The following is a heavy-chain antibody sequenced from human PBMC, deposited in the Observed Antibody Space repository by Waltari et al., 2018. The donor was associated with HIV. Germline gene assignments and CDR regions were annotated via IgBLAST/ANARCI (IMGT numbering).Heavy chain of an antibody. CDR3: ARIVTWFGELSNDAFDI. J-gene: IGHJ3*02. CDR2: ISSSGSTI. Sequence: EVQLVESGGGLVQPGGSLRFSCAASGFTFSSYEMNWVCQAPGKGLEWVSYISSSGSTIYYADSVKGRFTISRDNAKNSLYLQMNSLRAEDTAVYYCARIVTWFGELSNDAFDIWGQGTMVTVSS. D-gene: IGHD3-10*01. V-gene: IGHV3-48*03. CDR1: GFTFSSYE.